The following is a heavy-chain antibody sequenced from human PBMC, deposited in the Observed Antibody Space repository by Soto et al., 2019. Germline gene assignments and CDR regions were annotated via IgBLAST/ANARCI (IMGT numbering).Heavy chain of an antibody. CDR2: VSGSGGNA. CDR3: AKNWEYYFGSGNYYDAFDM. V-gene: IGHV3-23*01. Sequence: EVQLLESGGDLVQPGGSLRLSCAASGITFSNYAMSWVRQAPGKGLEWVSSVSGSGGNAYYGDSVKGRFTISRDNSKNTLYLQMNSLRAEDTAVYYCAKNWEYYFGSGNYYDAFDMWGQGTMVTVSS. D-gene: IGHD3-10*01. CDR1: GITFSNYA. J-gene: IGHJ3*02.